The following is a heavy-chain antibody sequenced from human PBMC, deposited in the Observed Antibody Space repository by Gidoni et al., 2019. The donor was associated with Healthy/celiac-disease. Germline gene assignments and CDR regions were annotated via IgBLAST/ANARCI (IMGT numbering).Heavy chain of an antibody. CDR3: ARHDISEGYSSGYYYVGY. V-gene: IGHV4-39*01. CDR2: IYYSGST. CDR1: GGSISSSSYY. J-gene: IGHJ4*02. Sequence: QLQLQESGPGLVKPSETLSLTCTVSGGSISSSSYYWGWIRQPPGKGLEWIGSIYYSGSTYYNPSLKSRVTISVDTSKNQFSLKLSSVTAADTAVYYCARHDISEGYSSGYYYVGYWGQGTLVTVSS. D-gene: IGHD3-22*01.